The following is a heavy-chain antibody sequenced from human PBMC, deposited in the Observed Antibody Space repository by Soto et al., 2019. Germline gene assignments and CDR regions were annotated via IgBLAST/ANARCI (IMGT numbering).Heavy chain of an antibody. CDR1: GDSISGGASF. CDR3: AKISCTSSTCYFQGWFDP. Sequence: SETLSLTCTVSGDSISGGASFWSWIRQPPGKGLEWIANVYYSGSSYYNPSLKSRLTISVDTTKNQFSLQLKSMTAADTAVYYCAKISCTSSTCYFQGWFDPWGQGTLVTVS. V-gene: IGHV4-31*03. CDR2: VYYSGSS. D-gene: IGHD2-2*01. J-gene: IGHJ5*02.